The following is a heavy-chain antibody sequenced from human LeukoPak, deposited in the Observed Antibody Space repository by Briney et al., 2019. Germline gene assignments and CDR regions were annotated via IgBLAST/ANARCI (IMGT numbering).Heavy chain of an antibody. J-gene: IGHJ6*03. CDR2: IYSGGST. CDR3: ARGSRITIFGVVHYYMDV. CDR1: GFTVSSNY. Sequence: GGSLRLSCAASGFTVSSNYMSWVRQAPGKGLEWVSVIYSGGSTYYADSVKGRFTISRDNSKNTLYLQMNSLKAEDTVVYYCARGSRITIFGVVHYYMDVWGKGTTVTVSS. V-gene: IGHV3-66*02. D-gene: IGHD3-3*01.